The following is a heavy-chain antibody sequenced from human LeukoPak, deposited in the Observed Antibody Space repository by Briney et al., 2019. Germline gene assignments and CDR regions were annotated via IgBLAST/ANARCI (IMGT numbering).Heavy chain of an antibody. CDR3: AREYYDNSGGEDAFDI. J-gene: IGHJ3*02. D-gene: IGHD3-22*01. Sequence: TGGSLRLSCAASGFTFSSYGMHWVRQAPGKGLEWVAVIWYDGSNKYYADSVKGRFTISRDNSNNTLYLQMNSLRAEDTAMYYCAREYYDNSGGEDAFDIWGPGTMVTVSS. CDR2: IWYDGSNK. V-gene: IGHV3-33*01. CDR1: GFTFSSYG.